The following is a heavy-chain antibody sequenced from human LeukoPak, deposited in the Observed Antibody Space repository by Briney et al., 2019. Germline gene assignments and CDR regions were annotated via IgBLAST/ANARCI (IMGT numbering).Heavy chain of an antibody. Sequence: ASVKVSCKASGYTFTSYGISWVRQAPGQGLGWMGWISAYNGNTNYAQKLQGRVTMTTDTSTSTAYMEPRSLRSDDTAVYYCARDPYYDFWSGYSSWFDPWGQGTLVTVSS. J-gene: IGHJ5*02. V-gene: IGHV1-18*01. CDR3: ARDPYYDFWSGYSSWFDP. D-gene: IGHD3-3*01. CDR1: GYTFTSYG. CDR2: ISAYNGNT.